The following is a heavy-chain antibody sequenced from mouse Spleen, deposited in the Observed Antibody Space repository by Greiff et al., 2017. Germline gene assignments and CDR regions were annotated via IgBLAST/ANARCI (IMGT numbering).Heavy chain of an antibody. V-gene: IGHV5-17*01. CDR3: ARIFITTVVEGDY. CDR1: GFTFSDYG. CDR2: ISSGSSTI. Sequence: EVKLVESGGGLVKPGGSLKLSCAASGFTFSDYGMHWVRQAPEKGLEWVAYISSGSSTIYYADTVKGRFTISRDNAKNTLFLQMTSLRSEDTAMYYCARIFITTVVEGDYWGQGTTLTVSS. D-gene: IGHD1-1*01. J-gene: IGHJ2*01.